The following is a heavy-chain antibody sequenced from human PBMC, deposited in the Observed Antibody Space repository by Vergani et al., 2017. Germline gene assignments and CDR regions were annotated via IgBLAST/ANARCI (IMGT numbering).Heavy chain of an antibody. J-gene: IGHJ3*02. CDR3: ARRGATTDAFDI. CDR2: IYYSGST. Sequence: QVQLQESGPGLVKPSQTLSLTCTVSGGSISSYYWSWIRQPPGKGLEWIGYIYYSGSTNYNPYLKSRVTISVDTSKNQFSLKLSSVTAADTAVYYCARRGATTDAFDIWGQGTMVTVSS. V-gene: IGHV4-59*12. CDR1: GGSISSYY. D-gene: IGHD1-26*01.